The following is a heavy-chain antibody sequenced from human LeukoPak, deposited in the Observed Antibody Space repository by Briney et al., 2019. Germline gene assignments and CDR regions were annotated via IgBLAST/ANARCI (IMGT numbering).Heavy chain of an antibody. CDR2: MNPNSGNT. D-gene: IGHD3-3*01. CDR3: ARGAEGYDLYTNWFDP. CDR1: GYTFTSYD. V-gene: IGHV1-8*01. J-gene: IGHJ5*02. Sequence: ASVKVSCKASGYTFTSYDINWVRRATGQGLEWMGWMNPNSGNTGYAQKFQGRVTMTRNTSISTAYMELSSLRSEDTAVYYCARGAEGYDLYTNWFDPWGQGTLVTVSS.